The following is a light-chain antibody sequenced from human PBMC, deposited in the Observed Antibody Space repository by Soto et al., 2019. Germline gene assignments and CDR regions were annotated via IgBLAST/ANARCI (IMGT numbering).Light chain of an antibody. CDR2: GAS. CDR1: QSVNSN. V-gene: IGKV3-15*01. Sequence: EIMMTQSPVTLSVSPGERATLSCRASQSVNSNLAWYQQKPGQAPRLLIYGASTRATGIPASFIGNGSGTEFALTASSLQPEDFAVYYCQQYNNWPFPFGPGTKVYIK. J-gene: IGKJ3*01. CDR3: QQYNNWPFP.